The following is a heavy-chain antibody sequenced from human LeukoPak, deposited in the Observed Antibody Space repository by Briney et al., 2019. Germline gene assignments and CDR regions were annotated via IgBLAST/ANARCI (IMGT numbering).Heavy chain of an antibody. J-gene: IGHJ5*02. CDR1: GGSISSYY. CDR3: ASSMVRGVRGWFDP. V-gene: IGHV4-59*08. D-gene: IGHD3-10*01. CDR2: IYYSGST. Sequence: SETLSLTCTVSGGSISSYYWNWIRQSPGTGLEWIGYIYYSGSTNYNPSLQSRVTISVDMSKNQFSLKLSSVTAADTAVYYCASSMVRGVRGWFDPWGQGTLVTVSS.